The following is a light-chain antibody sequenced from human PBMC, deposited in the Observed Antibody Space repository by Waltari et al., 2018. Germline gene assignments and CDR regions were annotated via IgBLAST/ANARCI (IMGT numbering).Light chain of an antibody. J-gene: IGKJ4*01. CDR3: QQYNNWPRGLT. Sequence: EIVMTQSPATLSVSPGERANLSCRASQSVSSNLAWYQQKPGQAPRLLIYVASTRATGIPARFSGSGSGTEFTLTISSMQSEDFAVYYCQQYNNWPRGLTFGGGTKVEIK. V-gene: IGKV3-15*01. CDR1: QSVSSN. CDR2: VAS.